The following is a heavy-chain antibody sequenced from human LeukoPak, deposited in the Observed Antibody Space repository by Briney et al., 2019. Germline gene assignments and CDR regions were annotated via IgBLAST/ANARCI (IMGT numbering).Heavy chain of an antibody. CDR1: GGTFSSYA. V-gene: IGHV1-69*04. CDR2: IIPILGIA. CDR3: ARDRREGQQLATDY. Sequence: VASVKVSCKASGGTFSSYAISWVRQAPGQGLEWMGRIIPILGIANYAQKFQGRVTITADKSTSTAYMELSSLRSEDTAVYYCARDRREGQQLATDYWGQGTLVTVSS. J-gene: IGHJ4*02. D-gene: IGHD6-13*01.